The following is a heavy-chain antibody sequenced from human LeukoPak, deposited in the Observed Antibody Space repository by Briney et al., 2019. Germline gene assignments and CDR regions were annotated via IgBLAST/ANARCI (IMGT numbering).Heavy chain of an antibody. V-gene: IGHV5-51*01. CDR3: ARRLLSAAPRGHYYYYYMDV. D-gene: IGHD2-2*01. CDR1: GYSFTSYW. CDR2: IYPGDSDT. Sequence: PGESLKISCKGSGYSFTSYWIGWVRQMPGKGLEWMGIIYPGDSDTRYSPSFQGQVTISADKSISTAYLQWSSLKASDTTMYYCARRLLSAAPRGHYYYYYMDVWGKGTTVTVSS. J-gene: IGHJ6*03.